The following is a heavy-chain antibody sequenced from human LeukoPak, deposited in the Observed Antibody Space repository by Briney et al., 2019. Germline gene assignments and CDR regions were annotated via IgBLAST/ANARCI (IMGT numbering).Heavy chain of an antibody. CDR3: AKDGDGYTIFPYDY. J-gene: IGHJ4*02. D-gene: IGHD5-24*01. V-gene: IGHV3-7*03. CDR2: IKQDGSVK. CDR1: GFTFSNYW. Sequence: GGSLRLSCAASGFTFSNYWMSWVRQAPGKGLEWVANIKQDGSVKYYVDSVKGRFTISRDNAKNSLYLQMNSLRAEETAMDYCAKDGDGYTIFPYDYWGQGALVTVSS.